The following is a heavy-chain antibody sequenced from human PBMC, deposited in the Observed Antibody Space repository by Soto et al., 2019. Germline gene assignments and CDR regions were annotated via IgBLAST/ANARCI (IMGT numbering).Heavy chain of an antibody. V-gene: IGHV3-53*01. CDR1: GFNVTTNY. CDR3: ARGQFSSGWYRGNWFDP. Sequence: PGGSLILSCAASGFNVTTNYVIWVRQAPGKALEWVSALYSGGNPYYADSLRGRLSVSSDASKNTVDLQIDSLTTDDTAVYYCARGQFSSGWYRGNWFDPWGRGTLVTVSS. J-gene: IGHJ5*02. CDR2: LYSGGNP. D-gene: IGHD6-19*01.